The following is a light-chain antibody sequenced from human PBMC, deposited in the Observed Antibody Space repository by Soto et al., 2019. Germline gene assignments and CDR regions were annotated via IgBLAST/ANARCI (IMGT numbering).Light chain of an antibody. J-gene: IGKJ5*01. CDR2: GAP. Sequence: EIVMTQSPATLSVSPGERATLSCRASQSVSSNLAWYQQKPGQAPRLLIYGAPTRGTGIPARFSGSGSGTEFTLTISSLQSEDFAVYYCQQYNNWPPTFGQGTRLEIK. CDR3: QQYNNWPPT. CDR1: QSVSSN. V-gene: IGKV3-15*01.